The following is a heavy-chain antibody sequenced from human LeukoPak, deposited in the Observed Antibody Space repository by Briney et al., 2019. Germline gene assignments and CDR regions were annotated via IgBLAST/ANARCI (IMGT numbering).Heavy chain of an antibody. V-gene: IGHV3-30*18. CDR3: AKSSSGWYGGFDY. D-gene: IGHD6-19*01. Sequence: GGSLRLSCAASGXTFSSYGVHWVRQAPGKGLEWVAVLSYDGSEKYYADSVKGRCTISRDNSKNTVYLQMNSLRAEDTAVYYCAKSSSGWYGGFDYWGQGTLVTVSS. CDR2: LSYDGSEK. J-gene: IGHJ4*02. CDR1: GXTFSSYG.